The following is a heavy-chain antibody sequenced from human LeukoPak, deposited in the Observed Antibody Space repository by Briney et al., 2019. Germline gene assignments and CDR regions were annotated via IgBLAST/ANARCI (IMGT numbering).Heavy chain of an antibody. Sequence: PGGSLRLSCAASGFTFSSYEMNWVRQAPGKGLEWVSYISSSGSTIYYADSVKGRFTISRDNAKNSLYLQLDSLRAEDTAVYYCAELGITMIGGVWGKGTTVTISS. CDR1: GFTFSSYE. D-gene: IGHD3-10*02. J-gene: IGHJ6*04. CDR2: ISSSGSTI. V-gene: IGHV3-48*03. CDR3: AELGITMIGGV.